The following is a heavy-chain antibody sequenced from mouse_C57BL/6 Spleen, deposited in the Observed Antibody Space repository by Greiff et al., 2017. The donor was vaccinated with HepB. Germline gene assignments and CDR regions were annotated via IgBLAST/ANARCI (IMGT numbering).Heavy chain of an antibody. V-gene: IGHV1-81*01. D-gene: IGHD1-1*01. CDR3: ARLPPNYDGSSFDY. CDR1: GYTFTSYG. CDR2: IYPRSGNT. J-gene: IGHJ2*01. Sequence: QVQLQQSGAELARPGASVKLSCKASGYTFTSYGISWVKQRTGQGLEWIGEIYPRSGNTYYNEKFKGKATLTADKSSSTAYMELRSLTSEDSAVYFCARLPPNYDGSSFDYWGQGTTLTVSS.